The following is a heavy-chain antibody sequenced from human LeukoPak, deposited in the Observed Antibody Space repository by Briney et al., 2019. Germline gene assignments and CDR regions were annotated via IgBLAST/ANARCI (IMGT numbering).Heavy chain of an antibody. Sequence: GRSLRLSCAASGFTFSGSAIHWVRQASGKGLEWVGRIRSKADNYATEYVASVKGRFIISRDDSKNTTFLQMNSLKTEDTAVYYCTRVTTVAASDFDYWGQGTQVTVSA. D-gene: IGHD6-19*01. J-gene: IGHJ4*02. CDR3: TRVTTVAASDFDY. V-gene: IGHV3-73*01. CDR2: IRSKADNYAT. CDR1: GFTFSGSA.